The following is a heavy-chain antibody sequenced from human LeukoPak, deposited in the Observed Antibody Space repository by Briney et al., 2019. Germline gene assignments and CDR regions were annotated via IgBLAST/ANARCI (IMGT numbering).Heavy chain of an antibody. CDR3: ARDRGGITGTTSPYNWFDP. CDR2: ISSSSSYI. D-gene: IGHD1-7*01. Sequence: AGGSLRLSCAASGFTFSSYSMNWVRQAPGKGLEWVSSISSSSSYIYYADSVKGRFTISRDNAKNSLYLQMNSLRAEDTAVYYCARDRGGITGTTSPYNWFDPWGQGTLVTVSS. J-gene: IGHJ5*02. V-gene: IGHV3-21*01. CDR1: GFTFSSYS.